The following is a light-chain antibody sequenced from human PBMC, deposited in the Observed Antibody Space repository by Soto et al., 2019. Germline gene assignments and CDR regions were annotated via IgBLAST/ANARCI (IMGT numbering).Light chain of an antibody. Sequence: EIVLSQSTITLSLPPGERATLSFRASLSVSSSLAWYQQKPGQAPRLLSYGASSRASVIPDRFSGSGSGTDFTLTISRLEPEDVAVYYCQQYGRSITFGQGTRLEIK. CDR3: QQYGRSIT. CDR1: LSVSSS. J-gene: IGKJ5*01. CDR2: GAS. V-gene: IGKV3-20*01.